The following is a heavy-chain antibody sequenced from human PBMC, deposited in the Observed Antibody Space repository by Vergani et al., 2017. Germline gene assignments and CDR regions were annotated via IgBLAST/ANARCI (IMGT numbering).Heavy chain of an antibody. CDR1: GFSLSTNGVG. D-gene: IGHD3-3*01. CDR2: IYWNDDK. CDR3: AHLYNDFWSGPTWFDP. Sequence: QITLKESGPTLVKPTQTLTLTCTFSGFSLSTNGVGVGWIRPPPGKALEWLALIYWNDDKRYSPSLKSRLTITKDTSKNQVVLTMTNMDPVDTATYYCAHLYNDFWSGPTWFDPWGQGTLVTVSS. J-gene: IGHJ5*02. V-gene: IGHV2-5*01.